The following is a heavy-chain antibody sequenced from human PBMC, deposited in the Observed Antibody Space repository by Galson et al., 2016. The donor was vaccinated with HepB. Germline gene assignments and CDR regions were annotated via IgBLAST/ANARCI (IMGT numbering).Heavy chain of an antibody. J-gene: IGHJ4*02. Sequence: ETLSLTCTVSGGSLSSYYWSWIRQPPGKGLEWIGYIYYSGSTNYNPSLKSRVTISIDTSKNQFSLKLNSVTAADTAVYSCARDRGSNEGFDYWGQGTLVTVSP. CDR2: IYYSGST. CDR3: ARDRGSNEGFDY. CDR1: GGSLSSYY. D-gene: IGHD3-10*01. V-gene: IGHV4-59*01.